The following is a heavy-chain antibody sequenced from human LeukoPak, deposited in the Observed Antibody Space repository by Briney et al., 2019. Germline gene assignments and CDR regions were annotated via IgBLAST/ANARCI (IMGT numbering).Heavy chain of an antibody. CDR1: GFTVSNDY. CDR2: IYADGRT. Sequence: TGGSLRLSCAASGFTVSNDYMVWVRQAPGRGLEWVSLIYADGRTFYGDSVKGRFTITRDNFKATMYLQMSSLRPEDTALYYCARDRAGAQSWVALDPWGQGTLVTVSS. V-gene: IGHV3-66*02. J-gene: IGHJ5*02. CDR3: ARDRAGAQSWVALDP. D-gene: IGHD3-10*01.